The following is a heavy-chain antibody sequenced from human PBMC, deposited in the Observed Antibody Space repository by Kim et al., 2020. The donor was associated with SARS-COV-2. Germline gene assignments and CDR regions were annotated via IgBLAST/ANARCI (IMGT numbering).Heavy chain of an antibody. D-gene: IGHD3-9*01. CDR3: ARARAGRYFDWLSPDPWFDP. Sequence: ASVKVSCKASGYTFTSYAMHWVRQAPGQRLEWMGWINAGNGNTKYSQKFQGRVTITRDTSASTAYMELSSLRSEDTAVYYCARARAGRYFDWLSPDPWFDPWGQGTLVTVSS. V-gene: IGHV1-3*01. CDR1: GYTFTSYA. J-gene: IGHJ5*02. CDR2: INAGNGNT.